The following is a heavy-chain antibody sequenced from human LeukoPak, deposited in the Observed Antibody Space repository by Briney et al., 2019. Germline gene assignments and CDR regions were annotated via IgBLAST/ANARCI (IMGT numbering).Heavy chain of an antibody. Sequence: GGSLRLSCAASGLTFSSYSMNWVRQAPGEGREWVSSVSSSSSYIYYADSVKGRFTISRDNAKNSLYLQMNSLRAEATDVYYCARARSERDAFDIWGQGTMVTVSS. CDR3: ARARSERDAFDI. CDR2: VSSSSSYI. V-gene: IGHV3-21*01. J-gene: IGHJ3*02. CDR1: GLTFSSYS.